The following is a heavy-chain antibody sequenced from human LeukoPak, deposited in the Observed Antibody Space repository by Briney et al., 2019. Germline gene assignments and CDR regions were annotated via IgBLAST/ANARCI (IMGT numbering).Heavy chain of an antibody. CDR2: IYHSGIT. V-gene: IGHV4-38-2*02. CDR1: GYSIRSGFY. CDR3: ARAVGSFDWLPLFDY. D-gene: IGHD3-9*01. J-gene: IGHJ4*02. Sequence: PSETLSLTCTVSGYSIRSGFYWGWIRQPPGKGLEWIGNIYHSGITYYTPSLKSRVTISVDTSKNQFYLKLSSVTAVDTAVYYCARAVGSFDWLPLFDYWGQGTLVTVSS.